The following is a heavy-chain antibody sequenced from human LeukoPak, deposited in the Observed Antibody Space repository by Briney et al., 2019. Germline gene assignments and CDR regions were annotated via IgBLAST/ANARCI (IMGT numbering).Heavy chain of an antibody. CDR3: AKDRPNYYGTNGHYYTRNGDY. CDR2: ISGSGDYT. J-gene: IGHJ4*02. D-gene: IGHD3-22*01. Sequence: GGSLRLSCAASGLTFNNYAMSWVRQAPGKGLEWVSSISGSGDYTFYADSVKGRFTISRDNSKDTLYLQMNSLRVEDTAIYYCAKDRPNYYGTNGHYYTRNGDYWGQGTLVTVSS. V-gene: IGHV3-23*01. CDR1: GLTFNNYA.